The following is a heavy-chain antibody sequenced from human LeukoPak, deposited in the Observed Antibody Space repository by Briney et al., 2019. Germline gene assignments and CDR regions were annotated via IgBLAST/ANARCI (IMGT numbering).Heavy chain of an antibody. Sequence: GGSLRLSCAASGFTFSSYEMNWVRQAPGKGPEWVSYISSSGSTIYYADSVKGRFTISRDNAKNSLYLQMNSLRAEDTAVYYCARGAPVVQLWWRWFDPWGQGTLVTVSS. CDR3: ARGAPVVQLWWRWFDP. D-gene: IGHD5-18*01. J-gene: IGHJ5*02. V-gene: IGHV3-48*03. CDR2: ISSSGSTI. CDR1: GFTFSSYE.